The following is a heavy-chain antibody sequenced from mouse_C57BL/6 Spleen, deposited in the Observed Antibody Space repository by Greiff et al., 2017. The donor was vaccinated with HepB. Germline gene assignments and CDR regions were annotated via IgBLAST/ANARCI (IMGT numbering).Heavy chain of an antibody. J-gene: IGHJ4*01. D-gene: IGHD1-1*01. Sequence: EVQVVESGEGLVKPGGSLKLSCAASGFTFSSYAMSWVRQTPEKRLEWVAYISSGGDYIYYADTVKGRFTISRDNARNTLYLQMSSLKSEDTAMYYGTRDHYCGSKNYYAMDYWGQGTSVTVSS. CDR2: ISSGGDYI. CDR1: GFTFSSYA. V-gene: IGHV5-9-1*02. CDR3: TRDHYCGSKNYYAMDY.